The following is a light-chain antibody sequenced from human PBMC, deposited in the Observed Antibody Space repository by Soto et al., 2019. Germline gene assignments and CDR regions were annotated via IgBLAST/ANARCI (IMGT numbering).Light chain of an antibody. CDR1: QSVSNN. J-gene: IGKJ2*01. Sequence: EIVMTQSPATLSVSPGDRATLSCRASQSVSNNLAWYQQRPGQAPRLLFYGASTRATGIPARFSGTGSGTELTLTISSLQSEDSAVYYCQHYNNWPPYTFGQGTKLEIK. CDR3: QHYNNWPPYT. V-gene: IGKV3-15*01. CDR2: GAS.